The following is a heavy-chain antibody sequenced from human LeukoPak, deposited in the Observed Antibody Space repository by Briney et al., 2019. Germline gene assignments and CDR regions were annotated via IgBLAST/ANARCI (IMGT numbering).Heavy chain of an antibody. CDR3: ARHCRRDGYPSPIGY. V-gene: IGHV5-51*01. D-gene: IGHD5-24*01. J-gene: IGHJ4*02. Sequence: GESLKISCKGSGYSFTSYWIGWVRQMPGKGLEWMGIIYPGDSDTRYSPSFQGQVTISADKSISTAYLQWSSLKASDTAMYYCARHCRRDGYPSPIGYWGQGTLVTVSS. CDR1: GYSFTSYW. CDR2: IYPGDSDT.